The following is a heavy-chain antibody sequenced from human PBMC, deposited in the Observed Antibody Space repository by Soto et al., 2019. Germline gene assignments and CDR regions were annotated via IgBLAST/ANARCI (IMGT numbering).Heavy chain of an antibody. V-gene: IGHV5-51*01. CDR1: GYSFTSYW. CDR2: IYPGDSDT. CDR3: ARGTARPANPHNNNYYYYYGMDV. D-gene: IGHD6-6*01. J-gene: IGHJ6*02. Sequence: GESLKISCKGSGYSFTSYWIGWVRQMPGKGLEWMGIIYPGDSDTRYSPSFQGQVTISADKSISTAYLQWSSLKASDTAMYYCARGTARPANPHNNNYYYYYGMDVWGQGTTVTVSS.